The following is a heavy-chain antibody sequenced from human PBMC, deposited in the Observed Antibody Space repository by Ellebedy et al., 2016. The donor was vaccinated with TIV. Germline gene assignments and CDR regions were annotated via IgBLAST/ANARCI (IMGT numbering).Heavy chain of an antibody. CDR3: AKGRGGGSDSSAPRYYFDY. D-gene: IGHD3-22*01. Sequence: GESLKTSCAASGFTFSSYAMSWVRQAPGKGLEWVSTISNTGSRTYYADYVEGRFIISRDNSKKTLYLQMNSLRAEDTAVYNWAKGRGGGSDSSAPRYYFDYWGLGTLVTVSS. V-gene: IGHV3-23*01. CDR2: ISNTGSRT. CDR1: GFTFSSYA. J-gene: IGHJ4*02.